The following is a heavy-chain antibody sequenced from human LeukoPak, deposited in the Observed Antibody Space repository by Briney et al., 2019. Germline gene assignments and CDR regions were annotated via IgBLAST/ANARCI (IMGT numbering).Heavy chain of an antibody. D-gene: IGHD6-13*01. V-gene: IGHV3-30*02. CDR1: GFTFSSYG. CDR2: IRYDGSNK. CDR3: ARLGVAAVGTSGYFDY. Sequence: PGGSLRLSCAASGFTFSSYGMHWVRQAPGKGLEWVAFIRYDGSNKYYADSVKGRFTISRDNSKNTLYLQMNSLRAEDTAVYYCARLGVAAVGTSGYFDYWGQGTLVTVSS. J-gene: IGHJ4*02.